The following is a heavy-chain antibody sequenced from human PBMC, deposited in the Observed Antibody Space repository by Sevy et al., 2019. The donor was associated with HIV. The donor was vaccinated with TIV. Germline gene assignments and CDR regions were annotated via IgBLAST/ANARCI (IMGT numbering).Heavy chain of an antibody. V-gene: IGHV1-18*04. J-gene: IGHJ6*02. Sequence: ASVKVSCKASGYTYTSYGISWVRRAPRQGLEWMGWISAYNGNTNYAQKLQGRVTMTTDTSTSTAYMELRSLRSDDTAVYYCARDPVGGPLGMDVWGQGTTVTVSS. CDR1: GYTYTSYG. D-gene: IGHD3-10*01. CDR2: ISAYNGNT. CDR3: ARDPVGGPLGMDV.